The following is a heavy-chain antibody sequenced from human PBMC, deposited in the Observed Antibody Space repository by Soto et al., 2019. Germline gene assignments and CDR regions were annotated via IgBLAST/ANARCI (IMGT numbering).Heavy chain of an antibody. CDR2: ISYDGSNQ. D-gene: IGHD3-16*01. J-gene: IGHJ3*02. CDR3: AKLGVLPPDAFDI. V-gene: IGHV3-30*18. Sequence: GGSLRLSCAASGITFSSNGMHWVRQAPGKGLEWVAVISYDGSNQNYADSVKGRFIISRDNSKNTLYLQMNSLRAEDTAVYYCAKLGVLPPDAFDIWGQGTMVTVSS. CDR1: GITFSSNG.